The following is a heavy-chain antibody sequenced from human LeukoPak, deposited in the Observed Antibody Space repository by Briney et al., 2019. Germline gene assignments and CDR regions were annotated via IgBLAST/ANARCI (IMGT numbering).Heavy chain of an antibody. CDR3: AKDLVAARPSWFDP. D-gene: IGHD6-6*01. J-gene: IGHJ5*02. V-gene: IGHV3-30*02. Sequence: GGSLRLSCAASGFTFSSYGMHWVRQAPGKGLEWVAFIRYDGSNKYYADSVKGRFTISRDNYKNTLYLQMNSMRAEDTAVYYCAKDLVAARPSWFDPWGQGTLVTVSS. CDR1: GFTFSSYG. CDR2: IRYDGSNK.